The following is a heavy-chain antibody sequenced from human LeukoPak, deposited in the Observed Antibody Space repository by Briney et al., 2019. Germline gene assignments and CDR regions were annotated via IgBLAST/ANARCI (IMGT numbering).Heavy chain of an antibody. Sequence: GGSLRLSCAASGFTFSSYSMNWVRQAPGKGLEWVSSISSSSSYIYYADSVKGRFTTSRDNVKNSLYLQMNSLRAEDTAVYYCASGTSGLRYFDYWGQGTLVTVSS. J-gene: IGHJ4*02. D-gene: IGHD5-12*01. CDR2: ISSSSSYI. CDR1: GFTFSSYS. CDR3: ASGTSGLRYFDY. V-gene: IGHV3-21*01.